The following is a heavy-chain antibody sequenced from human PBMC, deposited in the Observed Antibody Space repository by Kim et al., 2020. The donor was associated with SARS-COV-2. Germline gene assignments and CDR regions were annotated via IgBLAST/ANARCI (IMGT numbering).Heavy chain of an antibody. V-gene: IGHV3-74*03. CDR2: IKGDGRDT. D-gene: IGHD6-13*01. J-gene: IGHJ5*02. Sequence: GWSLRLSWEAAGVTVSSYWMNWVRQGPGKGLVCFARIKGDGRDTPYADLLKGRFTISRDNAKNTLHLQLNSLVVEDTATYYCARGSFQQGFDPWGQGTLFSGSS. CDR3: ARGSFQQGFDP. CDR1: GVTVSSYW.